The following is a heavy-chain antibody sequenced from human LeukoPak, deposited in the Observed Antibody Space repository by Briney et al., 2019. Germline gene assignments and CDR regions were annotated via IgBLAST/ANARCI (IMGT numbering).Heavy chain of an antibody. D-gene: IGHD2-21*02. CDR2: ISSNGGST. V-gene: IGHV3-64*01. J-gene: IGHJ3*02. CDR3: ARAECGGDCYLYAFDI. Sequence: PGGSLRLSRAASGFTFSSYAMHWVRQAPGKGLEYVSAISSNGGSTYYANSVKGRFTISRDNSKNPLYLQMGSLRAEDMAVYYCARAECGGDCYLYAFDIWGQGTMVTVSS. CDR1: GFTFSSYA.